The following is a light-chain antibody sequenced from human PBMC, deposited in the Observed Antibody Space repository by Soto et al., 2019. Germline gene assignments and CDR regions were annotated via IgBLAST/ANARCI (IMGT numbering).Light chain of an antibody. CDR3: QQANSFPYT. Sequence: DIQMTQSPSSVSASVGDRVTITCRASQDISSWLAWYQQKPGKAPNLLIYAASSLQSGVPPRFSGSGSGTDFTLTISRLKPEDFATYYCQQANSFPYTFGQGTKLAI. J-gene: IGKJ2*01. CDR1: QDISSW. CDR2: AAS. V-gene: IGKV1D-12*01.